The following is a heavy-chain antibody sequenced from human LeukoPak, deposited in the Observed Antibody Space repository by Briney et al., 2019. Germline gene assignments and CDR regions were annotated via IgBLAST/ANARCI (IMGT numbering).Heavy chain of an antibody. CDR2: IYTSGST. V-gene: IGHV4-4*07. Sequence: SETLSLTCTVSGGSISSYYWSWIRQPAGKGLEWIGRIYTSGSTNYNPSLKSRVTMSVDTSKTQFSLKLSFVTAADTAVYYCARYQAVATHNWFDPWGQGTLVTVSS. D-gene: IGHD6-19*01. CDR1: GGSISSYY. CDR3: ARYQAVATHNWFDP. J-gene: IGHJ5*02.